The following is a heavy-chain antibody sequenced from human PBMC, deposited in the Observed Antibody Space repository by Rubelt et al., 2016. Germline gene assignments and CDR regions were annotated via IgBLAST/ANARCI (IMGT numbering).Heavy chain of an antibody. Sequence: GSIYYSGSTYYNPSLKSRVTISVDTSKNQFSLKLSSVTAADTAVYYCARDVGYCSGGSCPPDYWGQGTLVTVSS. CDR2: IYYSGST. J-gene: IGHJ4*02. V-gene: IGHV4-39*07. CDR3: ARDVGYCSGGSCPPDY. D-gene: IGHD2-15*01.